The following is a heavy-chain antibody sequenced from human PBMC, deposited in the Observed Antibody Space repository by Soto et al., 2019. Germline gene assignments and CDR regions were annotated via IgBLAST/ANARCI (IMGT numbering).Heavy chain of an antibody. V-gene: IGHV4-31*03. CDR3: ARVQPYDYGANTGWLDP. CDR2: TFYSGAT. J-gene: IGHJ5*02. Sequence: PSETLSLTCTVSGGSISSGGYYRSWIRQHPGKGLEWIGYTFYSGATYYNPSLKSRTIISVDTSKNQFSLTLTSLTAADTAVYYCARVQPYDYGANTGWLDPWGQGTLVTVSS. CDR1: GGSISSGGYY. D-gene: IGHD4-17*01.